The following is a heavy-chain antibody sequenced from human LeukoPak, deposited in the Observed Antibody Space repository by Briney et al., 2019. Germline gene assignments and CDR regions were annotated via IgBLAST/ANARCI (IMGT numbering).Heavy chain of an antibody. V-gene: IGHV4-34*01. CDR3: ARGLMMAVAGRGGFHY. J-gene: IGHJ4*02. Sequence: SETLSLTCAVYGGSFSGYYWSWIHQPPGKGLEWIGEINHSGSTNYNPSLKSRVTISVDTSKNQFSLKLSSVTAADTAVYYCARGLMMAVAGRGGFHYWGQGTLVTVSS. CDR1: GGSFSGYY. CDR2: INHSGST. D-gene: IGHD6-13*01.